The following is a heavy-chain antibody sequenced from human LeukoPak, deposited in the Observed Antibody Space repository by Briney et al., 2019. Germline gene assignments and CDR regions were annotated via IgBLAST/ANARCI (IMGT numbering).Heavy chain of an antibody. CDR1: GYTFTSYG. D-gene: IGHD4-17*01. J-gene: IGHJ4*02. CDR3: ARDLRVPVTNSLNDY. Sequence: ASVKVSCKASGYTFTSYGISWVRQAPGQGLEWMGWISAYNGNTNYAQKLQGRVTMTTDTSTSTAYMELRSLRSDDTAVYYCARDLRVPVTNSLNDYWGQGPLVTVSS. CDR2: ISAYNGNT. V-gene: IGHV1-18*01.